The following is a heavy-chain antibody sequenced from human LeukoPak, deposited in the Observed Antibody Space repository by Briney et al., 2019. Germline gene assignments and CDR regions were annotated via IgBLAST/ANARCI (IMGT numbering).Heavy chain of an antibody. D-gene: IGHD5-18*01. CDR1: GFTFSSYA. J-gene: IGHJ4*02. CDR2: ISYDGSNK. CDR3: ARDPVSYSYGYLDY. Sequence: GRSLRLSCAASGFTFSSYAMHWVRQAPGKGLEWVAVISYDGSNKYYADSVKGRFTISRDNSKNTLYLQMSSLRAEDTAVYYCARDPVSYSYGYLDYWGQGTLVTVSS. V-gene: IGHV3-30*04.